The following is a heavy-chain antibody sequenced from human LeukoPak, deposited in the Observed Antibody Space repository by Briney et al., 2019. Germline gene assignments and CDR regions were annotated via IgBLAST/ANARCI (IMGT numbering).Heavy chain of an antibody. V-gene: IGHV3-48*04. CDR1: GFTFSSNS. D-gene: IGHD6-13*01. Sequence: GGSLRLSCAASGFTFSSNSMTWVRQTPGKGLEWVSYISSSGSTIYYADSVKGRFTISRDNAKNSLYLQMNSLRAEDTAVYYCARDLVSSSWYGQYYFDYWGQGTLVTVSS. J-gene: IGHJ4*02. CDR3: ARDLVSSSWYGQYYFDY. CDR2: ISSSGSTI.